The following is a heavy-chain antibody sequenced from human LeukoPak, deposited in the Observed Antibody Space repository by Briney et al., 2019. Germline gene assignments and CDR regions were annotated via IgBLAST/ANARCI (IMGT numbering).Heavy chain of an antibody. V-gene: IGHV4-59*08. Sequence: IGYIYYSGSTNYNPSLKSRVTISVDTSKNQFSLKLSSVTAADTAVYYCARSYRPNLLDYWGQGTLVTVSS. J-gene: IGHJ4*02. CDR2: IYYSGST. CDR3: ARSYRPNLLDY.